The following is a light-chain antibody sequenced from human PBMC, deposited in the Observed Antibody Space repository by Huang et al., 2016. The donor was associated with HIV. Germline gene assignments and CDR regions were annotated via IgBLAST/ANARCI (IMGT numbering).Light chain of an antibody. J-gene: IGKJ3*01. CDR1: QNISSY. CDR3: QQSYSTLLFT. Sequence: DIQMTQSPSSLSASVGDRVTITCRASQNISSYLNWYQQKPGKAPKLLIYAASSLQSGVPSRFSGSGSGTDFTLTISSLQPEDFATYYCQQSYSTLLFTFGPGTKVDIK. CDR2: AAS. V-gene: IGKV1-39*01.